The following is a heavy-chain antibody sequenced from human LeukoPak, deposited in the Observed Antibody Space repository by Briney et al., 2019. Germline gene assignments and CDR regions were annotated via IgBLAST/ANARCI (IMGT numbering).Heavy chain of an antibody. D-gene: IGHD2-2*01. CDR3: AKDQQAVSADYYLDS. CDR1: GFIFSRYA. Sequence: GGSLRLSCAASGFIFSRYALHWVRQAPGKGLEWVSVIAADGKDIKYADSAKGRFSISRDNSKSALYLQMNSLRVEDTAVYYCAKDQQAVSADYYLDSWGQGTPVTVSS. CDR2: IAADGKDI. V-gene: IGHV3-30*18. J-gene: IGHJ4*02.